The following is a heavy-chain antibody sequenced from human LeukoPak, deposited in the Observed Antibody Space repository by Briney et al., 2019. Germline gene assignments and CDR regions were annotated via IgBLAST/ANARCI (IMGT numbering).Heavy chain of an antibody. CDR1: GFTFSSYW. CDR3: ARVMGGSRYGMDV. CDR2: INSDGSST. D-gene: IGHD1-26*01. J-gene: IGHJ6*02. Sequence: GGSLRLSCAASGFTFSSYWMHWVRQAPGKGLVWVSRINSDGSSTSYADSVKGRFTISRDNAKNTLYLQMNSLRAEDTAVYYCARVMGGSRYGMDVWRQGTTVTVSS. V-gene: IGHV3-74*01.